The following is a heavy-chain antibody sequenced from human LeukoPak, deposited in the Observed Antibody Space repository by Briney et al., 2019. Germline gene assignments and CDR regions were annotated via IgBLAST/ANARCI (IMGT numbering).Heavy chain of an antibody. CDR1: GGTFSSYA. V-gene: IGHV1-69*13. Sequence: SVKVSCKASGGTFSSYAISWVRQAPGQGLEWMGGIIPIFGTANYAQKFQGRVTITADESTSTAYMELSSLRSEDMAVYYCARDPVDTAMATGWFDPWGQGTLVTVSS. J-gene: IGHJ5*02. CDR3: ARDPVDTAMATGWFDP. CDR2: IIPIFGTA. D-gene: IGHD5-18*01.